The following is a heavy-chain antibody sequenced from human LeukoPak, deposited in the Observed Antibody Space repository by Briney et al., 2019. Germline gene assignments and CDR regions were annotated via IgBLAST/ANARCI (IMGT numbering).Heavy chain of an antibody. V-gene: IGHV3-23*01. D-gene: IGHD2-15*01. CDR3: ARDIDPQVNYFDY. Sequence: GGSLRLSCAASGFTFSSYAMSWVRQAPGKGLEWVSAISGSGGSTYYADSVKGRFTISRDNAKNSLYLQMNSLRAEDTAVYYCARDIDPQVNYFDYWGQGTLVTVSS. CDR1: GFTFSSYA. J-gene: IGHJ4*02. CDR2: ISGSGGST.